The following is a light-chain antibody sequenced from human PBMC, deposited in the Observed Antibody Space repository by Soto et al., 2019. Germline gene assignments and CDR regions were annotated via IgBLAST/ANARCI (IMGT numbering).Light chain of an antibody. CDR3: YSYTSSSTYV. CDR1: SSDVGSYNR. J-gene: IGLJ1*01. CDR2: EVI. V-gene: IGLV2-18*02. Sequence: QLVLTQPPSVSGSPGQSVTISCTGTSSDVGSYNRVSWYKQPPGAAPKLVIYEVIHRPSGVPDRFSGSKSGNTASLTISGLQAEDEADFYCYSYTSSSTYVFGTGTKLTVL.